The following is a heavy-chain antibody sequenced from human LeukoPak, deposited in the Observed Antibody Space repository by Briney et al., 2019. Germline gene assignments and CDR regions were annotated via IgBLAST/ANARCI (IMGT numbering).Heavy chain of an antibody. CDR1: GFTFSSSA. V-gene: IGHV3-23*01. CDR2: ISNNGGYT. Sequence: GGSQRLSCAASGFTFSSSAMSWVRQAPGKGLEWVSAISNNGGYTYYADSVQGRFTISRDNSKSTLCLQMNSLRAEDTAVYYCAKQLGYCSDGSCYFPYWGQGTLVTVSS. CDR3: AKQLGYCSDGSCYFPY. D-gene: IGHD2-15*01. J-gene: IGHJ4*02.